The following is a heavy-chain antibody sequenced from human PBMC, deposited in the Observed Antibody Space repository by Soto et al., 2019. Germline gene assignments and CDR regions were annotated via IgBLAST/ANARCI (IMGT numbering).Heavy chain of an antibody. CDR2: ISGSGGST. V-gene: IGHV3-23*01. CDR1: GFTFSSYA. D-gene: IGHD3-10*01. CDR3: AKEPGGRYGSGSERFDY. Sequence: EVQLLESGGGLVQPGGSLRLSCAASGFTFSSYAMSWVRQAPGKGLEWVSAISGSGGSTYYADSVKGRFTISRDNSKNTLYLQMNSLRAEDTAVYYCAKEPGGRYGSGSERFDYWGQGTLVTVSS. J-gene: IGHJ4*02.